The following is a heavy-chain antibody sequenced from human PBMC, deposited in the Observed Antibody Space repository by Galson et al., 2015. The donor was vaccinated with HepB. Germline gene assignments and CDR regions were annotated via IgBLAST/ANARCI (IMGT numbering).Heavy chain of an antibody. CDR3: ASMRADYGDKDYYYGMDV. CDR2: IIPIFGTA. CDR1: GGTFSSYA. V-gene: IGHV1-69*13. D-gene: IGHD4-17*01. Sequence: VKVSCKASGGTFSSYAISWVRQAPGQGLEWMGGIIPIFGTANYAQKFQGRVTITADESTSTAYMELSSLRSEDTAVYYCASMRADYGDKDYYYGMDVWGQGTTVTVSS. J-gene: IGHJ6*02.